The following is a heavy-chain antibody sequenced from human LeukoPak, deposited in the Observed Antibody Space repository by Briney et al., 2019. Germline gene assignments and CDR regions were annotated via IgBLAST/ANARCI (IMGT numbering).Heavy chain of an antibody. CDR1: GFTFSSYA. CDR2: IRGSGGST. J-gene: IGHJ1*01. V-gene: IGHV3-23*01. CDR3: AKGISGYSGYDYIEYFQH. Sequence: AGGSLRLSCEASGFTFSSYAMSWVRQAPGKGLEWVSAIRGSGGSTYYADSVKGRFTISRDNSKNTPYLQMNSLRAEDTAVYYCAKGISGYSGYDYIEYFQHWGQGTLVTVSS. D-gene: IGHD5-12*01.